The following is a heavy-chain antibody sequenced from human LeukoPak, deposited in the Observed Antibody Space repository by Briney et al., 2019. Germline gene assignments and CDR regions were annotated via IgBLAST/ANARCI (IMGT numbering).Heavy chain of an antibody. Sequence: PSETLSLTYGVASGSLSGYYWRWLQQPPGGGLEWIGEINYSGSPNYNPSLKSRVTISGDTSKKQFSLNLTSVTAADTGVYYCARGVDLWGRGTPVTVSS. CDR2: INYSGSP. CDR1: SGSLSGYY. J-gene: IGHJ2*01. CDR3: ARGVDL. V-gene: IGHV4-34*01.